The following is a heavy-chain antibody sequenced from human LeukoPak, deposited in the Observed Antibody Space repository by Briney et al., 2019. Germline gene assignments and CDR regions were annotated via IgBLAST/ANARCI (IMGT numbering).Heavy chain of an antibody. CDR2: IYYTGSA. V-gene: IGHV4-39*07. CDR1: GGSISSSSYY. J-gene: IGHJ1*01. CDR3: ARDTRRGHFQH. Sequence: SETLSLTCTVSGGSISSSSYYWGWIRQPPGKGLEWIGSIYYTGSASYNPSLKSRVTISVDTSKNQFSLKLSSVTAADTAVYYCARDTRRGHFQHWGQGTLVTVSS.